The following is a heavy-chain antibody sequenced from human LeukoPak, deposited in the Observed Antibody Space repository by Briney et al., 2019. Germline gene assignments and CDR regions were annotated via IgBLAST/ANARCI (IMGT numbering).Heavy chain of an antibody. V-gene: IGHV4-39*07. Sequence: SETLSLTCTVSGGSISSSSYYWGWIRQPPGKGLEWIGSIYYSGSTYYNPSPKSRVTISVDTSKNQFSLKLSSVTAADTAVYYCATIFGVVIQPDYFDYWGQGTLVTVSS. J-gene: IGHJ4*02. CDR2: IYYSGST. D-gene: IGHD3-3*01. CDR3: ATIFGVVIQPDYFDY. CDR1: GGSISSSSYY.